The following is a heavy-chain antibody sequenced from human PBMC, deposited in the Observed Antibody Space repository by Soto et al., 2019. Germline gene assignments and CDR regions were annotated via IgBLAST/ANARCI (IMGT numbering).Heavy chain of an antibody. V-gene: IGHV3-15*01. J-gene: IGHJ5*02. Sequence: EVQLVESGGGLVKPGGSLRLSCAASGFTFSNAWMSWVRQAPGKGLEWVGRIKSKTDGGTTDYAAPVKGRFTISRDDSKNTLYLQMNSLKTEDTAVYYCTTDPSLLWFGELLYPLGKNWFDPWGQGTLVTVSS. CDR2: IKSKTDGGTT. CDR3: TTDPSLLWFGELLYPLGKNWFDP. D-gene: IGHD3-10*01. CDR1: GFTFSNAW.